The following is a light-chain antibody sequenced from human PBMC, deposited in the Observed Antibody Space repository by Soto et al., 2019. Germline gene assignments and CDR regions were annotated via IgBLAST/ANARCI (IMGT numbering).Light chain of an antibody. CDR3: SSYASSGSVV. V-gene: IGLV2-14*03. Sequence: QSALTHPASVSGSPGQAITISCTATSSEVGAYNYVSWYQQHPGRAPKLMIYDVRSRPSGASNRFSGSKSGNTASLTISGHQAEYEADYYCSSYASSGSVVFGVGTKLTVL. J-gene: IGLJ2*01. CDR1: SSEVGAYNY. CDR2: DVR.